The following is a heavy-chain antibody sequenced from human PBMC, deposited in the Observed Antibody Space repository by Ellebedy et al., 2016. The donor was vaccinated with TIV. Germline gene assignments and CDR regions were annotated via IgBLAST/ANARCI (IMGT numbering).Heavy chain of an antibody. V-gene: IGHV3-9*03. J-gene: IGHJ3*01. CDR2: INWSGATF. D-gene: IGHD5-18*01. Sequence: PGGSLRLSCVVSGFTFEDFAFHWVRQAPGKGLEWVSGINWSGATFGHADSVKGRFTISRDNAKNTLYLQMDSLRVDDMALYFCARYRGFSYGNDAFDLWGQGTVVIVSS. CDR1: GFTFEDFA. CDR3: ARYRGFSYGNDAFDL.